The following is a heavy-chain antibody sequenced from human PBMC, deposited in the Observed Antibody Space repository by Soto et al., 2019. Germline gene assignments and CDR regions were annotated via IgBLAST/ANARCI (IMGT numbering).Heavy chain of an antibody. CDR1: GFTVSSNY. CDR2: IYNTRST. D-gene: IGHD6-13*01. Sequence: EVQLVESGGGLIQPGGSLRLSCAASGFTVSSNYMSWVRQAAGKGLEWVSVIYNTRSTYYADSVKGRFTVSRANSKTTLYLHMNSLSAEDTAVYYCARDPGRTAATGDGFDCWGQGTLVTVSS. V-gene: IGHV3-53*01. J-gene: IGHJ4*02. CDR3: ARDPGRTAATGDGFDC.